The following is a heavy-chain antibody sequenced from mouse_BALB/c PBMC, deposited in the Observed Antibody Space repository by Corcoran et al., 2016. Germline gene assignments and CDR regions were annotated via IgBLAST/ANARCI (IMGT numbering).Heavy chain of an antibody. V-gene: IGHV14-3*02. CDR3: ARSPYYYGSSYGYFDV. CDR2: IDPANGNT. CDR1: GFNIKDTY. J-gene: IGHJ1*01. Sequence: EVQLQQSGAELVKPGASVKLSCTASGFNIKDTYMHWVKQRPEQGLEWIGRIDPANGNTKYDPKFQGKATITADTSSNTAYLQLSSLTSEDTAVYYCARSPYYYGSSYGYFDVWGAGTTVTVSS. D-gene: IGHD1-1*01.